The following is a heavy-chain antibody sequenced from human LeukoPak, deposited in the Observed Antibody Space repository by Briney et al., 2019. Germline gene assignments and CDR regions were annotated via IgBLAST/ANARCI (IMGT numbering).Heavy chain of an antibody. CDR1: GGSFSGYY. D-gene: IGHD3-10*01. Sequence: SETLSLTCAVYGGSFSGYYWSWIRQPPGKGLEWVGEINHSGSTNYNPSLKSRVTISVDTSKNQFSLKLSSVTAADTAVYYCARGPTTLSRGRFDYWGQGTLVTVSS. CDR2: INHSGST. CDR3: ARGPTTLSRGRFDY. V-gene: IGHV4-34*01. J-gene: IGHJ4*02.